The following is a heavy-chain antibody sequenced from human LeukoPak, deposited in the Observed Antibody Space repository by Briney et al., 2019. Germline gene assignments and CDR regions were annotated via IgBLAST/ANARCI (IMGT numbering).Heavy chain of an antibody. Sequence: GGSLRLSCAASGFTFSSYSMNWVRQAPGKGLEWGSYISGSSSTIYYADSVKGRFTISRDNGKNTLYLQMNSLRAEDTAVYYCAREVITMVRGVISYGMDVWGQGTTVTVSS. D-gene: IGHD3-10*01. CDR3: AREVITMVRGVISYGMDV. CDR1: GFTFSSYS. V-gene: IGHV3-48*01. J-gene: IGHJ6*02. CDR2: ISGSSSTI.